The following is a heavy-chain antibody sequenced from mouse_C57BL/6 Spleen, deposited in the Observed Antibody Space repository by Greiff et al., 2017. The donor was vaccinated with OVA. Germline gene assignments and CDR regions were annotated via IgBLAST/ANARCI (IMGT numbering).Heavy chain of an antibody. V-gene: IGHV1-54*01. J-gene: IGHJ2*01. CDR1: GYAFTNYL. CDR3: ARSGDYDGGAYFDY. D-gene: IGHD2-4*01. CDR2: INPGSGGT. Sequence: QVQLKESGAELVRPGTSVKVSCKASGYAFTNYLIEWVKQRPGQGLEWIGVINPGSGGTNYNEKFKGKATLTADKSSSTAYMQLSSLTSEDSAVYFCARSGDYDGGAYFDYWGQGTTLTVAS.